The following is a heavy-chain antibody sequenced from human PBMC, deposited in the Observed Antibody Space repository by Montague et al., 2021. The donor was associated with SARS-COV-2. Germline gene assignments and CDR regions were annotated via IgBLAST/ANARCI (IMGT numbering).Heavy chain of an antibody. CDR2: IYWDDDK. CDR3: ARYGDYGSWFDP. CDR1: GFSLNTSGEG. J-gene: IGHJ5*02. V-gene: IGHV2-5*02. D-gene: IGHD4-17*01. Sequence: PALVKPTQTLTLTCTFSGFSLNTSGEGVGWVRQPPGKALEWLALIYWDDDKRYSPSLKSRSAISKDTTKNEVVLTVANMDPVDTATYYFARYGDYGSWFDPWGQGTPVTVSS.